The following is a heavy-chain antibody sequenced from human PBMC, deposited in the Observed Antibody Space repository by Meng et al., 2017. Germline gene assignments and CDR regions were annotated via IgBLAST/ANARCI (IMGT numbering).Heavy chain of an antibody. Sequence: QVQLCHGCAGLLEPSETLSLPCAVYGGSFSCYYWSWIRQPPGKGLEWIGEINHSGSTNYNPSLKSRVTMSLDTSKNQFSLRLSSVTAADTAVYYCARSHSVTIVAFDYWGQGTLVTVSS. CDR3: ARSHSVTIVAFDY. CDR2: INHSGST. CDR1: GGSFSCYY. J-gene: IGHJ4*02. D-gene: IGHD4-17*01. V-gene: IGHV4-34*01.